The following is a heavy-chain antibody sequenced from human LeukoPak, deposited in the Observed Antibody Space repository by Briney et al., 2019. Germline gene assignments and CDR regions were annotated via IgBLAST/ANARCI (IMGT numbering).Heavy chain of an antibody. D-gene: IGHD3-22*01. CDR3: ARGPPRDFGTSGFYYNY. Sequence: SETLSLTFAIYGGSFSDYYCSWIRQPPGKGLEWIGEINHSGSTNYNPSLTSRVTMSVDTSKNQFFLKLGSVTAADTAVYYCARGPPRDFGTSGFYYNYWGQGTRVTVSS. CDR1: GGSFSDYY. J-gene: IGHJ4*02. CDR2: INHSGST. V-gene: IGHV4-34*01.